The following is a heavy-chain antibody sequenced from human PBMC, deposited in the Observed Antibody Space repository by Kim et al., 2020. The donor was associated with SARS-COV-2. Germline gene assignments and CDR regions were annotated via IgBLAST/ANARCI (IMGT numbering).Heavy chain of an antibody. CDR3: ARDRVPQWLRSGFDY. Sequence: ASVKVSCKASGYTFTSYGISWVRQAPGQGLEWMGWISAYNGNTNYAQKLQGRVTMTTDTSTSTAYMELRSLRSDDTAVYYCARDRVPQWLRSGFDYWGQGTLVTVSS. D-gene: IGHD5-12*01. CDR2: ISAYNGNT. CDR1: GYTFTSYG. V-gene: IGHV1-18*01. J-gene: IGHJ4*02.